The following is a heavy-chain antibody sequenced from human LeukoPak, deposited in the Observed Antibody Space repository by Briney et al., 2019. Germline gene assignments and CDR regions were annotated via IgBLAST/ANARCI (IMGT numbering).Heavy chain of an antibody. D-gene: IGHD1-1*01. CDR2: IHSGGDI. Sequence: GSLRLSCAASAFTVTSYFMGWVRQAPGKGLEWVSIIHSGGDIYYADSVKGRFTITRDTSKNTVFLQMNSLRAEDTAVYYFVQGRGDRWGQGTLVTVSS. V-gene: IGHV3-53*01. J-gene: IGHJ5*02. CDR1: AFTVTSYF. CDR3: VQGRGDR.